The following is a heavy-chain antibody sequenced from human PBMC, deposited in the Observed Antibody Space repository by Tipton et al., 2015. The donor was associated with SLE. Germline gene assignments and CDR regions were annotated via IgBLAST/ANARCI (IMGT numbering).Heavy chain of an antibody. J-gene: IGHJ4*02. Sequence: TLSLTCTVSGGSISSYYWSWIRQPPGKGLEWIGYIYYSGSTNYNPPLKSRVTISVDTSKNQFSLKLSSVTAADTAVYYCAREGGSSGWYEVDYWGQGTLVTVSS. CDR2: IYYSGST. V-gene: IGHV4-59*13. CDR1: GGSISSYY. CDR3: AREGGSSGWYEVDY. D-gene: IGHD6-19*01.